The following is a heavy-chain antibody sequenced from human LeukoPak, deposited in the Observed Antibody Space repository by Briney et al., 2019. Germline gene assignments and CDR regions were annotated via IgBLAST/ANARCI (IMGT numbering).Heavy chain of an antibody. CDR3: ASNYYGSSGAIDY. CDR1: GFTFSGYS. D-gene: IGHD3-22*01. J-gene: IGHJ4*02. CDR2: ISGSGGST. V-gene: IGHV3-23*01. Sequence: GGSLRLSCTASGFTFSGYSMNWIRQAPGKGLEWVSAISGSGGSTYYADSVKGRFTISRDNSKNTLYLQMNSLRAEDTAVYYCASNYYGSSGAIDYWGRGTLVTVSS.